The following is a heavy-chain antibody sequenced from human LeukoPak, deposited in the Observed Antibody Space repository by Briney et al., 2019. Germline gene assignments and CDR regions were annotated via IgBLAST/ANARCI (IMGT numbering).Heavy chain of an antibody. CDR2: INHSGST. D-gene: IGHD3-16*02. V-gene: IGHV4-34*01. Sequence: SETLSLTCAVHGGSFSGYYWSWIRQPPGKGLEWIGEINHSGSTNYNPSLKSRVTISVDTSKNQFSLKLSSVTAAGTAVYYCARGSGVWGSYRYILFDYWGQGTLVTVSS. CDR1: GGSFSGYY. CDR3: ARGSGVWGSYRYILFDY. J-gene: IGHJ4*02.